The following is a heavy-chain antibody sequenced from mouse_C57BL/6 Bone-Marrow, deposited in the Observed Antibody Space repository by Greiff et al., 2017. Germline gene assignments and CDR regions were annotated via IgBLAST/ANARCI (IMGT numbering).Heavy chain of an antibody. CDR3: ARGGGLSTVVAGDMDY. CDR1: GYTFTSYG. J-gene: IGHJ4*01. D-gene: IGHD1-1*01. Sequence: QVQLQESGAELARPGASVKLSCKASGYTFTSYGISWVKQRTGQGLEWIGEIYPRSGNTYYNEKFKGKATLTADKSSSTAYMELRSLSSEDSAVXFCARGGGLSTVVAGDMDYWGQGTSVTVAS. V-gene: IGHV1-81*01. CDR2: IYPRSGNT.